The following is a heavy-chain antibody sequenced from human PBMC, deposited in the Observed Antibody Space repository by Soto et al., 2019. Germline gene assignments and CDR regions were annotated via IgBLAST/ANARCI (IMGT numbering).Heavy chain of an antibody. V-gene: IGHV4-30-2*06. CDR1: GVSISSGGYS. CDR2: IYHNGNT. CDR3: ARTRDKSGYISTSYLLAPRGYYFDY. J-gene: IGHJ4*01. Sequence: SETLSLTCAVSGVSISSGGYSWSWIRLSPGKGLEWIGYIYHNGNTYYNPSLKTRVTISMDKPKNQFSLKLSSVTAADTAVYYRARTRDKSGYISTSYLLAPRGYYFDYWGHGTLVTVS. D-gene: IGHD5-18*01.